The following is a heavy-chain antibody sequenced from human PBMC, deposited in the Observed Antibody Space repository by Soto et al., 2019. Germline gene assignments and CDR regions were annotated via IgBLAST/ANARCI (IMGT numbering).Heavy chain of an antibody. V-gene: IGHV3-74*01. Sequence: PGGSLRLSCAASGFTFSSFWMDWVRQAPGKGLVWISHVTKDGNSISYADSVKGRFTISRDNARNTVYLQMDGLRDEDTAVYYCAGGGVGSFDYWGQGSLVTVSS. CDR3: AGGGVGSFDY. CDR2: VTKDGNSI. D-gene: IGHD2-2*03. J-gene: IGHJ4*02. CDR1: GFTFSSFW.